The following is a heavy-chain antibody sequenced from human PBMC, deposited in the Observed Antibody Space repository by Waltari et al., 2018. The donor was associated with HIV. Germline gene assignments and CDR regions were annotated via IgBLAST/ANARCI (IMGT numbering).Heavy chain of an antibody. CDR2: ISSSSSTI. Sequence: EVQLVESGGGLVQPGGSLRLSCAASRFTFSSYSMNWVRQAPGKGLEWFSYISSSSSTIYYADSVKGRFTISRDNAKNSLSLQVNSLRAEDTAAYYCVAARGYWYFDLWGRGTLVTVSS. CDR3: VAARGYWYFDL. D-gene: IGHD2-15*01. CDR1: RFTFSSYS. J-gene: IGHJ2*01. V-gene: IGHV3-48*01.